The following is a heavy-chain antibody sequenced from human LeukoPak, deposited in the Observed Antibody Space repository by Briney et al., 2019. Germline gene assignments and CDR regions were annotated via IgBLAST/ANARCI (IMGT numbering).Heavy chain of an antibody. J-gene: IGHJ5*02. CDR1: GDSVSSNSAA. V-gene: IGHV6-1*01. Sequence: SQTLSLTCAISGDSVSSNSAAWNWIRQSPSRGLEWLGRTYHTSKWYNDYAVSVKSRITINPDTSKNQFSLQLRSVTPEDTAVYYCARDLGRSGANWLDPWGQGTLVTVSS. D-gene: IGHD4/OR15-4a*01. CDR3: ARDLGRSGANWLDP. CDR2: TYHTSKWYN.